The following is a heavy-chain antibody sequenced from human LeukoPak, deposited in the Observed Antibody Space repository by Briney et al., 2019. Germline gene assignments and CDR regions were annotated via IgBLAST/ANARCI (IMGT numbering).Heavy chain of an antibody. D-gene: IGHD3-22*01. J-gene: IGHJ4*02. V-gene: IGHV4-61*01. CDR3: ARFLVERLYYDPKYYFDY. Sequence: SQTLSLTCTVSGGSISSGSYYWSWIRQPPGKGLEWIGYIYYSGSTNYNPSLKSRVTISVDTSKNQFSLKLSSVTAADTAVYYCARFLVERLYYDPKYYFDYWGQGTLVTVSS. CDR1: GGSISSGSYY. CDR2: IYYSGST.